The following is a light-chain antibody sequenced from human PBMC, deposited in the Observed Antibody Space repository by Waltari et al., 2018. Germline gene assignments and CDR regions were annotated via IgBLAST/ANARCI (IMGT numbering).Light chain of an antibody. J-gene: IGLJ2*01. CDR1: DTRDKT. CDR2: DAT. V-gene: IGLV3-21*03. CDR3: QVWDASGDHPV. Sequence: YELTQPPSVSVAPGKTAKITCAGRDTRDKTVPWYRQKSGQAPVLVIFDATVRPSGIPERISGSDTATLTIAGVEAGDEAVYCCQVWDASGDHPVFGGGTRLTVL.